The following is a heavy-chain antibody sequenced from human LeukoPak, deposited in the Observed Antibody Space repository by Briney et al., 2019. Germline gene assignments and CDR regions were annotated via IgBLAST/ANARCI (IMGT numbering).Heavy chain of an antibody. V-gene: IGHV4-4*07. CDR1: GGSISGYY. J-gene: IGHJ4*02. Sequence: PSETLSLTCTVSGGSISGYYWSWIRQPAGQALEWIGRIYSTGSTHYNPSLKSRVTISVDTSKNQFSLKLRSVTAADTSVYYCARHYVFVRGGSSFDYWGQGTLVTVSS. D-gene: IGHD3-16*01. CDR3: ARHYVFVRGGSSFDY. CDR2: IYSTGST.